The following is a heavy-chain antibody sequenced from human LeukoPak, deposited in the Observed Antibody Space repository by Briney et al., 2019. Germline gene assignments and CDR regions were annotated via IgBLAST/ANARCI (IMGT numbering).Heavy chain of an antibody. CDR2: FICISRTI. CDR3: AREGYSSGWFPFDY. Sequence: PGRSLTLSCAAAGLTFTSYTMNWVRQAPGKGLEWVSYFICISRTINYTGSVKGRLSIPRDNAKNALYLQMNRLRAEDTAVYYCAREGYSSGWFPFDYWRQGTLVTVSS. D-gene: IGHD6-19*01. J-gene: IGHJ4*02. V-gene: IGHV3-48*01. CDR1: GLTFTSYT.